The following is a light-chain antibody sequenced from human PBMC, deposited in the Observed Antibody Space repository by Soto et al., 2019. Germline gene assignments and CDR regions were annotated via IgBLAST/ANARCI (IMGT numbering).Light chain of an antibody. V-gene: IGLV2-23*02. J-gene: IGLJ2*01. CDR1: NSDIGSYNL. CDR2: GVT. Sequence: QSPLTQPASVSGSPGQSITISCTGTNSDIGSYNLVSWYQHHPGKAPKLIIYGVTKQPSGVSNRFSGSKSGNTASLTISGLQAEDEADYYCCSYAGSSTLAFGGGTKLTVL. CDR3: CSYAGSSTLA.